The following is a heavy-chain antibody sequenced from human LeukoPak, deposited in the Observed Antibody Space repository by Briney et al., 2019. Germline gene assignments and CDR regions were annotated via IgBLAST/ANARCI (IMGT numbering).Heavy chain of an antibody. CDR2: ISHRGST. CDR1: GDSISSDGYY. D-gene: IGHD1-7*01. V-gene: IGHV4-31*03. J-gene: IGHJ4*02. Sequence: SETLSLTCNVSGDSISSDGYYWSWIRQHPGMGLEWIGHISHRGSTNYNPSLKSRLSILVDTSKTQFSLKLSSVTAADTAVYYCARDRHDWNYYSFDYWGQGTLVTVSS. CDR3: ARDRHDWNYYSFDY.